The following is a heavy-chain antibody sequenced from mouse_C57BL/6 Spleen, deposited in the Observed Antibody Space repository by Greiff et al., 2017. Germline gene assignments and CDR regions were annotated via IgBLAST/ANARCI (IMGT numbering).Heavy chain of an antibody. CDR2: IDPETGGT. V-gene: IGHV1-15*01. Sequence: QVQLQQSGAELVRPGASVTLSCKASGYTFTDYELHWVKQTPVHGLEWIGAIDPETGGTAYNQKFKGKAILTADKSSSTAYMELRSLTSEDSAVYYCTKRGPSYWGFDYWGQGTTLTVSS. CDR3: TKRGPSYWGFDY. CDR1: GYTFTDYE. J-gene: IGHJ2*01. D-gene: IGHD1-1*01.